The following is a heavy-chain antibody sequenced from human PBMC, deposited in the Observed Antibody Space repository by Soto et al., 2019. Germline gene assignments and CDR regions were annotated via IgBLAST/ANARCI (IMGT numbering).Heavy chain of an antibody. J-gene: IGHJ5*02. CDR2: INTKTGGT. CDR3: ARVGPTGWFDP. CDR1: GYSITDYY. V-gene: IGHV1-2*02. Sequence: QVHLVQSGAEVKKPGASVKVSCKASGYSITDYYMHWVLQAPVQGLEWMGWINTKTGGTNYAQRVQGRVTMTGDTAINTAYMELSRLRSDDTAVYYCARVGPTGWFDPWGQGTVVTVSS.